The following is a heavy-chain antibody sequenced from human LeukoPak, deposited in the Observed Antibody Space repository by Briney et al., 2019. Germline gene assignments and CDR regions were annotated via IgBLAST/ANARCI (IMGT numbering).Heavy chain of an antibody. Sequence: SVNCSSNVTVGTFSFYAISWVRHARGPGIEWMGGGISILGTVNYAQNRPSRVTITADESTSTAYMELSSLRSEDTAVYYCARADDSSGYSPFDYWGQGTLVTVSS. CDR3: ARADDSSGYSPFDY. J-gene: IGHJ4*02. CDR1: VGTFSFYA. D-gene: IGHD3-22*01. V-gene: IGHV1-69*13. CDR2: GISILGTV.